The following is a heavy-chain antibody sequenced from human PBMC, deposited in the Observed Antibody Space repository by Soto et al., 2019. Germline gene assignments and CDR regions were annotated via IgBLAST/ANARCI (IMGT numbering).Heavy chain of an antibody. CDR1: GGSISSGDYY. CDR2: IYYSGST. Sequence: SLTCTVSGGSISSGDYYWSWIRQPPGKGLEWIGYIYYSGSTYYNPSLKSRVTISVDTSKNQFSLKLSSVTAADTAVYSCARVAVGAPYYYYGLDLWGQGTPVTVSS. J-gene: IGHJ6*02. CDR3: ARVAVGAPYYYYGLDL. D-gene: IGHD1-26*01. V-gene: IGHV4-30-4*01.